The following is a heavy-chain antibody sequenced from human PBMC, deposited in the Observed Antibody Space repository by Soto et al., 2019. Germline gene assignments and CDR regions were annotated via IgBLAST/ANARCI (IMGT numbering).Heavy chain of an antibody. CDR2: IDSDGNYT. CDR3: VRDDVGVGIDY. CDR1: GLTFSDYY. J-gene: IGHJ4*02. V-gene: IGHV3-74*03. Sequence: GGSLRLSCAASGLTFSDYYMSWIRQAPGKGLVWVSHIDSDGNYTTYADSVKGRFTISRDNAKNTVYLQMNSLRAEDTAVYYCVRDDVGVGIDYWGLGTLVTVSS. D-gene: IGHD1-26*01.